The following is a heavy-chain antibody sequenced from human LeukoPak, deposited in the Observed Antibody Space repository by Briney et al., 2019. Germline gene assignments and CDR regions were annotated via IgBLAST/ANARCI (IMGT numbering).Heavy chain of an antibody. V-gene: IGHV4-38-2*02. CDR3: ARDNYDILTGTHSGY. J-gene: IGHJ4*02. CDR2: IYHSGST. D-gene: IGHD3-9*01. CDR1: GYSISSGYY. Sequence: PSETLSLTCTVSGYSISSGYYWGWIRQPPGKGLEWIGSIYHSGSTYYNPSLKSRVTISVDTSENQFSLKLSSVTAADTAVYYCARDNYDILTGTHSGYWGQGTLVTVSS.